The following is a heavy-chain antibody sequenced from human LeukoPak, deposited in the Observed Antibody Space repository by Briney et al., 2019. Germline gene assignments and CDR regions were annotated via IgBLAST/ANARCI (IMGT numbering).Heavy chain of an antibody. D-gene: IGHD3-22*01. V-gene: IGHV3-48*01. CDR1: GFTFSSYS. Sequence: GGSLRLSCAASGFTFSSYSMNWVRQAPGKGLEWVSYISSSSSTIYYADSVKGRFTISRDNAKNSLYLQMNSLRAEDTAVYYCASQTSYCYDSSGYSYWGQGTLVTVSS. CDR3: ASQTSYCYDSSGYSY. CDR2: ISSSSSTI. J-gene: IGHJ4*02.